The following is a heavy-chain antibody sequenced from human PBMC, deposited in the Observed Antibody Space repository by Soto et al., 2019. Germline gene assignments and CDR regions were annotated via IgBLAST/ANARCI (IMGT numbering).Heavy chain of an antibody. Sequence: GGSLRLSCAASGFTFSSYAMSWVRQAPGKGLEWVSAISGSGGITYYADSVKGRFTISRDNSKNTLYLQMNSLRAEDTAVYYCAKDSTDASSGYSHWFDPWGQGTLVTVSS. J-gene: IGHJ5*02. V-gene: IGHV3-23*01. CDR2: ISGSGGIT. CDR3: AKDSTDASSGYSHWFDP. D-gene: IGHD3-22*01. CDR1: GFTFSSYA.